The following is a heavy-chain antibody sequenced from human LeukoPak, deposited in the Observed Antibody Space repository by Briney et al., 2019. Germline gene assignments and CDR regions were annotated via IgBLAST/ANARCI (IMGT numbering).Heavy chain of an antibody. CDR2: FSATDGSA. J-gene: IGHJ4*02. Sequence: GGSLRLSCAVSGFTVSSYGMTWVRQAPGKGLEWVSAFSATDGSAQYAESVKGRFTISRDNSKNSLYLQMNSLRDEDTAVYYCAKDNDYVWGSYRYTVYFDYWGQGTLVTVSS. D-gene: IGHD3-16*02. V-gene: IGHV3-23*01. CDR1: GFTVSSYG. CDR3: AKDNDYVWGSYRYTVYFDY.